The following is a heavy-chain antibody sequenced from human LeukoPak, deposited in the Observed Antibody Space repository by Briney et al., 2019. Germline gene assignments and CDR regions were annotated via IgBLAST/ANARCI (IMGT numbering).Heavy chain of an antibody. J-gene: IGHJ4*02. CDR3: AREFGYCSGGSCYLGSFDY. CDR2: IWYDGSNK. CDR1: GFTFSSYG. V-gene: IGHV3-33*01. D-gene: IGHD2-15*01. Sequence: GGSLRLSCAASGFTFSSYGMHWVCQAPGKGLEWVAVIWYDGSNKYYADSVKGRFTISRDNSKNTLYLQMNSLRAEDTAVYYCAREFGYCSGGSCYLGSFDYWGQGTLVTVSS.